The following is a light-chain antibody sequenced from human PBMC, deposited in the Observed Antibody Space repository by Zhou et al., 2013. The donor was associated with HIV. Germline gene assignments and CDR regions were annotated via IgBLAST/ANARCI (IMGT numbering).Light chain of an antibody. CDR2: GAS. CDR3: QQYYNYPWT. Sequence: EVVMTQSPATLSVSPGERAALSCGASQSVGSSLAWYQQKPGQAPRLLIHGASTLQSGVPSRFSGSGSGTDFTLTFSCLQSEDFATYFCQQYYNYPWTFGQGTKVEI. CDR1: QSVGSS. J-gene: IGKJ1*01. V-gene: IGKV3-15*01.